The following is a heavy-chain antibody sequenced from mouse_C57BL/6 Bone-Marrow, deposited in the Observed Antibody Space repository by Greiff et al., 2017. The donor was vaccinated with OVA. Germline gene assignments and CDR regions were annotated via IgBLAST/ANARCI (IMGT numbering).Heavy chain of an antibody. D-gene: IGHD1-1*01. V-gene: IGHV1-81*01. Sequence: VQLQQSGAELARPGASVKLSCKASGYTFTSYGISWVKQRTGQGLEWIGGIYPRSGNTYYNEKFKGKATLTADKSSSTAYMELRSLTSEDSAVYFCSNYYGRSIDYWGQGTALTVSS. J-gene: IGHJ2*01. CDR3: SNYYGRSIDY. CDR1: GYTFTSYG. CDR2: IYPRSGNT.